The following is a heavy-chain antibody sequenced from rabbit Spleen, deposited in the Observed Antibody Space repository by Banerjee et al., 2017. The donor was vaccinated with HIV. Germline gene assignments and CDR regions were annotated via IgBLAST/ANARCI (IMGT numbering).Heavy chain of an antibody. Sequence: QSLEESGGGLVKPEGSLTLTCKAAGFDFSSSYYMCWVRQAPGKGPEWIGCIYPDGSGSTAYASWAKGRFTISKTSSTTVTLQMTSLTAADTATYFCARIYGGYTGVGYFNLWGPGTLVTVS. CDR1: GFDFSSSYY. CDR2: IYPDGSGST. D-gene: IGHD2-1*01. V-gene: IGHV1S40*01. CDR3: ARIYGGYTGVGYFNL. J-gene: IGHJ4*01.